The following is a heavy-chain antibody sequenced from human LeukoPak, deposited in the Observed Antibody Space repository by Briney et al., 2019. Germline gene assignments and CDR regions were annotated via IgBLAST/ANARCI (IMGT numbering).Heavy chain of an antibody. Sequence: PGGSLRLSCAASGFTFSSYSMNWVRQAPGKGLEWVSSISSSSSYIYYADSVKGRFTISRDNAKNSLYLQMNSLRAEDTAVYYCARDLGYYDSSGYPQTSDAFDIWGQGTMVTVSS. CDR3: ARDLGYYDSSGYPQTSDAFDI. V-gene: IGHV3-21*01. CDR1: GFTFSSYS. CDR2: ISSSSSYI. J-gene: IGHJ3*02. D-gene: IGHD3-22*01.